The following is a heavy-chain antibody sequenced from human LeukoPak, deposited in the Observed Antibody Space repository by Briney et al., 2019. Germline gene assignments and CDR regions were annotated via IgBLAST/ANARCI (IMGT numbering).Heavy chain of an antibody. CDR3: AKDPRGYSYGLFDY. CDR2: IRYDGSNK. J-gene: IGHJ4*02. V-gene: IGHV3-30*02. CDR1: GFTFSSYG. Sequence: GGSLRLSCAASGFTFSSYGTHWVRQAPGKGLEWVAFIRYDGSNKYYADSVKGRFTISRDNSKNTLYLQMNSLRAEDTAVYYCAKDPRGYSYGLFDYWGQGTLVTVSS. D-gene: IGHD5-18*01.